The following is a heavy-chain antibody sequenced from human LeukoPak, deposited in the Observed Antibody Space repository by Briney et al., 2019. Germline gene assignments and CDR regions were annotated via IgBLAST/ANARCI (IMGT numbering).Heavy chain of an antibody. CDR1: GFSFSTYS. J-gene: IGHJ4*02. CDR3: AKGRSCGGDCYSDFFDY. CDR2: ITSSSSTI. Sequence: GGSLRLSCAASGFSFSTYSMNWVRQAPGRGLEWVSYITSSSSTIYYADSVKGRFTISRDNAKNSLYLQMNSLGDEDSAVYYCAKGRSCGGDCYSDFFDYWGQGTLVTVSS. V-gene: IGHV3-48*02. D-gene: IGHD2-21*02.